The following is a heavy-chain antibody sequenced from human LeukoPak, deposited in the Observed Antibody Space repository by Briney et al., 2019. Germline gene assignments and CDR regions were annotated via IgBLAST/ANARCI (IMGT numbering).Heavy chain of an antibody. Sequence: SETLSLTCAVSGDSFDSYYWTWIRQSPGKGLEWIGYIFYSGSTNYSPSLKSRVTISVDTSNNQFSLQLRSVTAADTAIYYCARGRARDGSYPWLDSWGQGTLVTVSS. V-gene: IGHV4-59*01. J-gene: IGHJ5*01. CDR2: IFYSGST. D-gene: IGHD3-16*02. CDR3: ARGRARDGSYPWLDS. CDR1: GDSFDSYY.